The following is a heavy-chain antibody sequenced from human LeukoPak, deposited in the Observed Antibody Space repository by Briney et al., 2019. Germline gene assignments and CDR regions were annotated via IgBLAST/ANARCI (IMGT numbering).Heavy chain of an antibody. Sequence: ASVKVSCKASGGTLSSYAISWVRQAPGQGLEWMGRIIPILGIANYAQKFQGRVTITADKSTSTAYMELSSLRSEDTAVYYCARDVFKSSLSYHGPDYWGQGTLVTVSS. V-gene: IGHV1-69*04. CDR2: IIPILGIA. J-gene: IGHJ4*02. CDR1: GGTLSSYA. CDR3: ARDVFKSSLSYHGPDY. D-gene: IGHD6-6*01.